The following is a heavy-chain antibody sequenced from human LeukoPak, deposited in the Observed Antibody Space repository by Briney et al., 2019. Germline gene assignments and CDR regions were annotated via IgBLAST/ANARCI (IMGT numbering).Heavy chain of an antibody. D-gene: IGHD5-24*01. J-gene: IGHJ4*02. Sequence: GGSPRLSCAASGFTFSTYAMSWVRQAPGKGLEWVSTISGSGGNTYYADSVKGRFTISRDNSKSTLYLQTNSLRAEDTAVYYCAKQSRWSAFYFDYWGQGTLVTVSS. V-gene: IGHV3-23*01. CDR3: AKQSRWSAFYFDY. CDR2: ISGSGGNT. CDR1: GFTFSTYA.